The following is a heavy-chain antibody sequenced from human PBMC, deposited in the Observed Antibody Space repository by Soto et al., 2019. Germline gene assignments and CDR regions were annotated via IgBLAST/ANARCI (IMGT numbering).Heavy chain of an antibody. Sequence: QVQLQESAPGLVEPSQTLSLTCTVSGASVSSDYYYWSWIRQPPGRGLEWIGHIYNSGSTYSNPSLKSRVTVSLDTSKNQFSLNLSSVTAEDTAVYYCARGPSGDKVDYWGQGTLVTVSS. CDR3: ARGPSGDKVDY. J-gene: IGHJ4*02. CDR1: GASVSSDYYY. D-gene: IGHD1-26*01. V-gene: IGHV4-30-4*01. CDR2: IYNSGST.